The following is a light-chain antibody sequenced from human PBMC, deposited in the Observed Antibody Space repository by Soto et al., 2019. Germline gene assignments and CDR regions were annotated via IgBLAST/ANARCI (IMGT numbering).Light chain of an antibody. Sequence: DIVMTQSPDSLAVSLGERATIDCNSSQSILYSSNNKNYLAWYQQRPGQPPKLLIYWASTRESGVPDRFSGSGSGTDFTLTINSLQAEDVAVYYCQQYYSPPDTFGQGTRLEIK. CDR2: WAS. CDR1: QSILYSSNNKNY. CDR3: QQYYSPPDT. V-gene: IGKV4-1*01. J-gene: IGKJ2*01.